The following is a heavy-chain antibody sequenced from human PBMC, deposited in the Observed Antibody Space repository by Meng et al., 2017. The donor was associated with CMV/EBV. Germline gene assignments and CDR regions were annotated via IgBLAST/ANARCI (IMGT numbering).Heavy chain of an antibody. Sequence: GSLRLSCPVSGGSISSSSYYWGWIRQPPGKGLEWIGSIYYSGSTYYNPSLKSRVTISVDTSKNQFSLKLSSVTAADTAVYYCARVSNWNDNWFDPWGQGTLVTVSS. V-gene: IGHV4-39*07. CDR1: GGSISSSSYY. J-gene: IGHJ5*02. CDR2: IYYSGST. CDR3: ARVSNWNDNWFDP. D-gene: IGHD1-20*01.